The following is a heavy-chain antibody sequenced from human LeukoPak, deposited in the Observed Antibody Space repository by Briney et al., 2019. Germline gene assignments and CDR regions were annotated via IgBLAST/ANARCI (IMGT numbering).Heavy chain of an antibody. D-gene: IGHD5-24*01. CDR3: ARTATIGAFDI. CDR1: GGTFSSYA. CDR2: IIPIFGTA. Sequence: SVKVSCRASGGTFSSYAISWVRQAPGQGLEWMGGIIPIFGTANYAQKFQGRVTITADKSTSTAYMELSSLRSEDTAVYYCARTATIGAFDIWGQGTMVTVSS. V-gene: IGHV1-69*06. J-gene: IGHJ3*02.